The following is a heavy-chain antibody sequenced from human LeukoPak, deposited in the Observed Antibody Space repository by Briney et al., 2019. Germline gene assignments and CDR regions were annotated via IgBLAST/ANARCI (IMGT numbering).Heavy chain of an antibody. D-gene: IGHD3-9*01. J-gene: IGHJ6*04. CDR1: GYTFTSYG. CDR2: IGAYNGNT. V-gene: IGHV1-18*04. CDR3: ARDLPIRYFDWLPHYYYYGMDV. Sequence: GASVKVSCKASGYTFTSYGISWVRQAPGQGLEWMGWIGAYNGNTNYAQKLQGRVTMTTDTSTSTAYMELRSLRSDDTAVYYCARDLPIRYFDWLPHYYYYGMDVWGKGTTVTVSS.